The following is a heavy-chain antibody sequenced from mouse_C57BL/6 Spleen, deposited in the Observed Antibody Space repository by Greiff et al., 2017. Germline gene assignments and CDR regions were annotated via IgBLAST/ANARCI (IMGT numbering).Heavy chain of an antibody. J-gene: IGHJ2*01. V-gene: IGHV1-69*01. CDR2: IDPSDSYT. Sequence: QVQLQQPGAELVMPGASVKLSCKASGYTFTSYWMHWVKQRPGQGLEWIGEIDPSDSYTNYNQKFKGKSTLTVDKSSSTAYMQLSSRTSEGSAVYYYARVSLGRRQCRGQGTTLTVSS. CDR1: GYTFTSYW. D-gene: IGHD1-1*01. CDR3: ARVSLGRRQC.